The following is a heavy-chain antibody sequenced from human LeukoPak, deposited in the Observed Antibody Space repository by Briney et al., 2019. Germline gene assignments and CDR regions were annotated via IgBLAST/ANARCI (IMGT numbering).Heavy chain of an antibody. D-gene: IGHD6-13*01. J-gene: IGHJ3*02. V-gene: IGHV3-53*01. CDR3: ARDLGIAAAGTAYAAFDI. Sequence: GGSLRLSCAASGFTVSSNYMSWVRQAPGKGLEWVSVIYSGGSTYYADSVKGRFTISRDNSKNTLYLQMNSLRAEDTAVYYCARDLGIAAAGTAYAAFDIWGQGTMVTVSS. CDR2: IYSGGST. CDR1: GFTVSSNY.